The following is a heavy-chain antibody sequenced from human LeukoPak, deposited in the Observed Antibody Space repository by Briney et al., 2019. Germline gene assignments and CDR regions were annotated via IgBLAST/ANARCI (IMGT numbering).Heavy chain of an antibody. D-gene: IGHD6-13*01. V-gene: IGHV3-23*01. CDR2: ISGSGGST. J-gene: IGHJ4*02. Sequence: GGSLRLSCAASGFIFSTYGMYWVRQAPGKGLEWVSAISGSGGSTYYADSVKGRFTISRDNSKNTLYLQMNSLRAEDTAVYYCAKVVSSSWYGSDYWGQGTLVTVSS. CDR3: AKVVSSSWYGSDY. CDR1: GFIFSTYG.